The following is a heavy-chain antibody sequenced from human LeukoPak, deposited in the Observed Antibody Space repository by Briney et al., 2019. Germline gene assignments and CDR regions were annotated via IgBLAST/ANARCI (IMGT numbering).Heavy chain of an antibody. CDR1: GFTFSSYG. CDR2: ISYDGSNK. CDR3: ARSYSSSWYVY. Sequence: GGSLRLSCAASGFTFSSYGMHWVRQAPGKGLEWVAVISYDGSNKYYADSVKGRFTISRDNSKNTLYLQMNSLRAEDTAVYYCARSYSSSWYVYWGQGTLVTVSS. V-gene: IGHV3-30*03. J-gene: IGHJ4*02. D-gene: IGHD6-13*01.